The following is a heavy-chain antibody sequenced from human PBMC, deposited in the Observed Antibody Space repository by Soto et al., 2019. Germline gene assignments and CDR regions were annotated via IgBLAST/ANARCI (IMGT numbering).Heavy chain of an antibody. CDR1: GFTVSTNY. Sequence: GGSLRLSCAASGFTVSTNYMSWVRQAPGKGLVWVSFIYSGGSPYHRDSVKRRFTISRDHSKHTLYLQMNSLKAEDTAVYYCASVFFGGTPKPRYYYFMDVRGKGTPVHVSS. CDR3: ASVFFGGTPKPRYYYFMDV. D-gene: IGHD3-10*01. J-gene: IGHJ6*03. V-gene: IGHV3-66*01. CDR2: IYSGGSP.